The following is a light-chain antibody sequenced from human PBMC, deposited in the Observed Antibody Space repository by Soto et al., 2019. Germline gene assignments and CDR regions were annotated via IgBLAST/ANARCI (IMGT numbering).Light chain of an antibody. CDR3: QQAASFPIT. CDR1: QSISSW. CDR2: AAS. V-gene: IGKV1-12*01. J-gene: IGKJ5*01. Sequence: DIQMSQCPSTLSASVGDRVTITCRASQSISSWLAWYQQKPGKAPKLLIYAASSLQSGVPSRFSGSGSGTDFTLTISSLQPEDFATYYCQQAASFPITFGQGTRLEIK.